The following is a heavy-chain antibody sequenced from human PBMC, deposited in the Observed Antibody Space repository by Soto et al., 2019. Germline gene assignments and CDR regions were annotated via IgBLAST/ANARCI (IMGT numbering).Heavy chain of an antibody. CDR3: ARDQENLALAVAYFDS. D-gene: IGHD2-15*01. CDR1: GSSITNSFY. CDR2: ISHTGRT. Sequence: PSETLSLTCRVSGSSITNSFYWGWIRQSPEKGLEWIGSISHTGRTSYNPSLKSRVSISVDTSKNQFSLTLTSVTAADTAVYYCARDQENLALAVAYFDSWGQGTLVTVSS. J-gene: IGHJ4*02. V-gene: IGHV4-38-2*02.